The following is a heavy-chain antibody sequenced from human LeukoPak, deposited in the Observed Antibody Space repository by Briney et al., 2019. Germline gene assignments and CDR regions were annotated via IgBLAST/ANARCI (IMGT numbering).Heavy chain of an antibody. V-gene: IGHV3-11*01. Sequence: GGSLRLSCAASGFTFDDYGMSWVRQAPGKGLEWVSYISSSGSTIYYADSVKGRFTISRDNAKNSLYLQMNSLRAEDTAVYYCARVNDYGGNPFDYWGQGTLVTVSS. CDR1: GFTFDDYG. CDR2: ISSSGSTI. CDR3: ARVNDYGGNPFDY. D-gene: IGHD4-23*01. J-gene: IGHJ4*02.